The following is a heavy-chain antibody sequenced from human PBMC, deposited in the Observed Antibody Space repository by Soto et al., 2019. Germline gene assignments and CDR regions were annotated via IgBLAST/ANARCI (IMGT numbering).Heavy chain of an antibody. CDR3: ARDINDGYYYSYYYYGMDV. V-gene: IGHV3-74*01. CDR2: INPDGRTI. CDR1: AFSFSTSW. Sequence: GGSLRLSCAASAFSFSTSWMHWVRQAPGEGLVWVSRINPDGRTINYADSVKGRFTTSRDNAKNTLYLQMNSLRAEDTAVYYCARDINDGYYYSYYYYGMDVWGKGTTVTASS. J-gene: IGHJ6*04. D-gene: IGHD3-22*01.